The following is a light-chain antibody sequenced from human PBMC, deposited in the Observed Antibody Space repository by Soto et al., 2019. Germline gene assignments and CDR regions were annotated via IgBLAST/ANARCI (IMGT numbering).Light chain of an antibody. V-gene: IGKV4-1*01. CDR3: QQYYSTPPT. CDR2: WAS. Sequence: DIVMTQSPDSLAVSLGERATINCKSSPSVLYSSNNKNYLAWYQQKPGQPPKLLIYWASTRESGVPDRFSGSGSGTDFTLTISSLQAEDVAVYYCQQYYSTPPTFGQGTKVDI. CDR1: PSVLYSSNNKNY. J-gene: IGKJ1*01.